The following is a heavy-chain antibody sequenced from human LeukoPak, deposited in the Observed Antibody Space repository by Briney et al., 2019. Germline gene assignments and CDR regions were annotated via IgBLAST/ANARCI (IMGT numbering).Heavy chain of an antibody. CDR3: AKVATPNTLDAFDI. J-gene: IGHJ3*02. V-gene: IGHV3-30-3*01. D-gene: IGHD1/OR15-1a*01. CDR2: ISYDGSNK. CDR1: GFTFSSYA. Sequence: TGGSLRLSCAASGFTFSSYAMHWVRQAPGKELEWVAVISYDGSNKYYADSVKGRFTISRDNSNHTVYLQMYSLRVDDTAIYYCAKVATPNTLDAFDIWGQGTMVTVSS.